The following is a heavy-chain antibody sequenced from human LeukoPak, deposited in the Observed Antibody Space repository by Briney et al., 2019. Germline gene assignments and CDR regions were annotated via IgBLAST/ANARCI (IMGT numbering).Heavy chain of an antibody. CDR1: GFTFSSYG. CDR2: IRYDGSDK. Sequence: GGSLRLSCAASGFTFSSYGMHWVRQAPGKGLEWVAFIRYDGSDKYYADSVKGRFTISRDNSKNTLYLQMNSLRPEDTAMYYCAKVSFNLDYWGQGTLVTVSS. J-gene: IGHJ4*02. CDR3: AKVSFNLDY. V-gene: IGHV3-30*02. D-gene: IGHD3-16*02.